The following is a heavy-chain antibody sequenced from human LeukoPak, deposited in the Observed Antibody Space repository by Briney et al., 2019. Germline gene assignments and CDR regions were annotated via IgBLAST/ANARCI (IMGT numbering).Heavy chain of an antibody. CDR1: GYTFTSYG. V-gene: IGHV1-18*01. Sequence: ASVKVSCKASGYTFTSYGISWVRQAPGQGLEWMGWISAYNGNTNYAQKLQGRVTMTTDTSTSTAYMELRSLGSDDTAVYYCASGGLVVPAAYDAFDIWGQGTMVTVSS. CDR2: ISAYNGNT. J-gene: IGHJ3*02. D-gene: IGHD2-2*01. CDR3: ASGGLVVPAAYDAFDI.